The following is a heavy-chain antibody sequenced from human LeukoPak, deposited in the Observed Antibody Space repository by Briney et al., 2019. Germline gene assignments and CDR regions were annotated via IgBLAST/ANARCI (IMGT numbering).Heavy chain of an antibody. V-gene: IGHV1-8*01. D-gene: IGHD7-27*01. Sequence: ASVKASCKASGYTFTSYDFNWVRQATGQRPEWMGWMGPNSGDTGYAQKFQDRVTMTRNTSISTAYMELSSLRSDDTAVYYCARGPPNWGYDYWGPGTLVTVSS. CDR1: GYTFTSYD. J-gene: IGHJ4*02. CDR3: ARGPPNWGYDY. CDR2: MGPNSGDT.